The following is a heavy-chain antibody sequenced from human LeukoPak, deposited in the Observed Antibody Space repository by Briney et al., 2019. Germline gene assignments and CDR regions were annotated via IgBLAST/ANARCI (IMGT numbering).Heavy chain of an antibody. CDR1: GFTFSSYA. D-gene: IGHD4-4*01. Sequence: GGSLRLSCAASGFTFSSYAMSWVRQAPGKGLEWVSAISGSGGSTYYADSVKGRFTISRDNSKNTLYLQMNSLRAEDTAVYYCARDRGYTVTTEYYYYGMDVWGQGTTVTVSS. J-gene: IGHJ6*02. V-gene: IGHV3-23*01. CDR3: ARDRGYTVTTEYYYYGMDV. CDR2: ISGSGGST.